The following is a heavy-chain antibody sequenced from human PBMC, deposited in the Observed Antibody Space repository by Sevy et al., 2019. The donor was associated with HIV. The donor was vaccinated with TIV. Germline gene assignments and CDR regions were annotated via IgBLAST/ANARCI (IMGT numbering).Heavy chain of an antibody. CDR1: GGSISSGGYY. V-gene: IGHV4-31*03. Sequence: SETLSLTCTVSGGSISSGGYYWSWIRQHPGKGLEWIGYIYYSGSTYYNPSLKSRVTISVDTSKNQCSLKLSPVTAADTAVYYCARGYPDYSSSWYYYYYYMDVWGKGTTVTVSS. CDR3: ARGYPDYSSSWYYYYYYMDV. CDR2: IYYSGST. D-gene: IGHD6-13*01. J-gene: IGHJ6*03.